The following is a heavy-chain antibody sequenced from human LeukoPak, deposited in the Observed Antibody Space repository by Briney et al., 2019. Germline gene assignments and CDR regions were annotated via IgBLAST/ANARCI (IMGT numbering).Heavy chain of an antibody. CDR3: ARGDVLRYFDWLEPGAFDI. CDR2: IGYDGSNK. D-gene: IGHD3-9*01. J-gene: IGHJ3*02. Sequence: GGSLRLSCAASGFTFSSYGMHWVRQAPGKGLEWVAFIGYDGSNKYYADSVKGRFTISRDNSKNTLYLQMNSLRAEDTAVYYCARGDVLRYFDWLEPGAFDIWGQGTMVTVSS. V-gene: IGHV3-30*02. CDR1: GFTFSSYG.